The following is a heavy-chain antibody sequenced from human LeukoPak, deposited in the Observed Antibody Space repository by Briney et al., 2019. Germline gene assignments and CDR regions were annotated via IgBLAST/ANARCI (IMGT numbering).Heavy chain of an antibody. CDR3: ASARFDY. J-gene: IGHJ4*02. CDR2: ISSSSSTI. CDR1: GFTFSRNA. Sequence: GALRLSCAASGFTFSRNAMSWARQAPGKGLEWVSYISSSSSTIYYADSVKGRFTISRDNAKNSLYLRMNSLRDEDTAVYFCASARFDYWGQGTLVTVSS. D-gene: IGHD6-6*01. V-gene: IGHV3-48*02.